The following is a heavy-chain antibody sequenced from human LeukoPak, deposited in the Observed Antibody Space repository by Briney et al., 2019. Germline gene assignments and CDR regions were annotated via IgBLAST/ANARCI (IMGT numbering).Heavy chain of an antibody. D-gene: IGHD4-11*01. CDR3: ARARRTTYDPYDYYYTDV. CDR2: ISSTSSYI. Sequence: GGSLTLSCLPSGFTFSTYTMNWVRQAPGKGLEWVSSISSTSSYIYYADSVKGRFTISRDNAKNSLYLQMNSLRAEDTAMYYCARARRTTYDPYDYYYTDVWGKGTTVTVSS. V-gene: IGHV3-21*01. CDR1: GFTFSTYT. J-gene: IGHJ6*03.